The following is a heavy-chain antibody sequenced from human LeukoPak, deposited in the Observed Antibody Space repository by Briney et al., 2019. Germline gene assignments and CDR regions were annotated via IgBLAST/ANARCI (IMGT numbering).Heavy chain of an antibody. Sequence: ASVKVSCKASGYTFTSYDINWVRQATGQGLEWMGWMNPNSGNTGYAQKFQGRVTITRNTSISTAYMELSSLRSEDTAVYYCARGIRVVVVAAPVHYYYYYMDVWGKGTTVTVSS. V-gene: IGHV1-8*03. CDR1: GYTFTSYD. CDR2: MNPNSGNT. J-gene: IGHJ6*03. CDR3: ARGIRVVVVAAPVHYYYYYMDV. D-gene: IGHD2-15*01.